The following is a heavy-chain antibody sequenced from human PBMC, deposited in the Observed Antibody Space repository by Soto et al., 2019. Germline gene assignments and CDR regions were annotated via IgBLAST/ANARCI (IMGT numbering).Heavy chain of an antibody. CDR1: GFTFSSYA. CDR2: ITGDGDTT. D-gene: IGHD2-15*01. CDR3: AKEMTSGSRLAFDY. Sequence: EVQLLESGGGLLQPGGSLRLSCAASGFTFSSYAPNWVRQAPGKGLEWVSGITGDGDTTFYAGSVKGRFTISRDNSRNTVYLQMNSVRAEDTAVYYCAKEMTSGSRLAFDYWGQGTLVTVSS. V-gene: IGHV3-23*01. J-gene: IGHJ4*02.